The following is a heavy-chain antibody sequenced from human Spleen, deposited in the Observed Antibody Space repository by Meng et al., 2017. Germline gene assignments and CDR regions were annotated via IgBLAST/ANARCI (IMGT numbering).Heavy chain of an antibody. J-gene: IGHJ4*02. V-gene: IGHV1-2*06. D-gene: IGHD6-6*01. Sequence: QVQLVQSGAEVKKPGASVKVSCKASGYTFTGYYMHWVRQAPGQGLEWMGRMNPNSGDTKYAQKFQGRVTMTGYTSISTAYMELSRLTSDDTAVYYCAREGGSSSHFDYWGQGTLVTVSS. CDR2: MNPNSGDT. CDR1: GYTFTGYY. CDR3: AREGGSSSHFDY.